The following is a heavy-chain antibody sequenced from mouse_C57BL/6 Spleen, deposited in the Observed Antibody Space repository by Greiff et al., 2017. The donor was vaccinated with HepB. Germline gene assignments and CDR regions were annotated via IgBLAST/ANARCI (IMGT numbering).Heavy chain of an antibody. Sequence: VQLQQSGAELMKPGASVKLSCKATGYTFTGYWIEWVKQRPGHGLEWIGEILPGSGSTNYNEKFKDKATLTVDKSSSTAYMQLSSLTSEDSAVYYCARITTVVAKPYFDYWGQGTTLTVSS. CDR2: ILPGSGST. V-gene: IGHV1-9*01. CDR3: ARITTVVAKPYFDY. D-gene: IGHD1-1*01. J-gene: IGHJ2*01. CDR1: GYTFTGYW.